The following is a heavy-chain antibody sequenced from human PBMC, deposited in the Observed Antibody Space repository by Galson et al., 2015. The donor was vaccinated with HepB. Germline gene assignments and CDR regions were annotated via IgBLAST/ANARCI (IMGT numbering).Heavy chain of an antibody. Sequence: SLRLSCAASGFTFSSYAMSWVRQAPGKGLEWVSGFGGGDGNTNYADSVKGRFTISRDRSKNTLYLEMNSLRAEYTALYYCVKGYCSGDRCYSLFQDWGQGTLFSVSS. V-gene: IGHV3-23*01. D-gene: IGHD2-15*01. CDR1: GFTFSSYA. CDR3: VKGYCSGDRCYSLFQD. CDR2: FGGGDGNT. J-gene: IGHJ4*02.